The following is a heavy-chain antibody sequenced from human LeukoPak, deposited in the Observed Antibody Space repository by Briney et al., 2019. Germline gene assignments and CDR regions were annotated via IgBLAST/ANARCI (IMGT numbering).Heavy chain of an antibody. D-gene: IGHD4-17*01. CDR2: MNPNSGNT. Sequence: GASVKVSCKASGYTFTSYDINWVRQATGQGLEWMGWMNPNSGNTGYAQKFQGRVTMTRNTSISTAYMELSSLRSEDTAVYYCARAGRVSWHTVTTGWFDPWGQGTLVTVSS. CDR3: ARAGRVSWHTVTTGWFDP. J-gene: IGHJ5*02. CDR1: GYTFTSYD. V-gene: IGHV1-8*01.